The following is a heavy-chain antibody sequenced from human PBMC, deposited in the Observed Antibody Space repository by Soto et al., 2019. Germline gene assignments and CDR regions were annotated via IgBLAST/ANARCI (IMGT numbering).Heavy chain of an antibody. CDR1: GFTFSSYA. D-gene: IGHD6-19*01. CDR3: AKSLAVAGPVDY. V-gene: IGHV3-23*01. J-gene: IGHJ4*02. CDR2: MSGSGGST. Sequence: EVQLLESGGGLVQPGGSLRLSCAASGFTFSSYAMSWVRQAPGKGMEWVSAMSGSGGSTYYADSVKGRFTISRDNSKNTLYLQMNSLRAEDTAVYYCAKSLAVAGPVDYWGQGTLVTVSS.